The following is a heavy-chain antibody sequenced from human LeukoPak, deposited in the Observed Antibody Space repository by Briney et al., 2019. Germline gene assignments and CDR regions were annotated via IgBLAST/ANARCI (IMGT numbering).Heavy chain of an antibody. CDR1: GYSISSGSYS. J-gene: IGHJ5*02. V-gene: IGHV4-39*07. Sequence: SETLSLTCTVSGYSISSGSYSWGWIRQPPGKGLEWIGTLYYSGTPYYDPSLKSRVTISVDRSKNQFSLKLSSVTAADTAVYYCASLWFGESTWGQGTLVTVSS. CDR2: LYYSGTP. CDR3: ASLWFGEST. D-gene: IGHD3-10*01.